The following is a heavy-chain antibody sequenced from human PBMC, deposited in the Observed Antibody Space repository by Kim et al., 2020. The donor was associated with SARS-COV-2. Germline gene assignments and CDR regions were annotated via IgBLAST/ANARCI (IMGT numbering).Heavy chain of an antibody. D-gene: IGHD3-16*02. Sequence: VRRAPGKGREWVSVIYSGGSTYYADSVKGRFTISRHNSKNTLYLQMNSLRAEDTAVYYCAREGYSSEFDYWGQGTLVTVSS. V-gene: IGHV3-53*04. CDR2: IYSGGST. J-gene: IGHJ4*02. CDR3: AREGYSSEFDY.